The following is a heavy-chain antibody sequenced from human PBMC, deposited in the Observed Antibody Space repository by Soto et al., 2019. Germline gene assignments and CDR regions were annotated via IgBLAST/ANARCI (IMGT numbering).Heavy chain of an antibody. Sequence: SVKVSCKASGGTFSSYTISWVRQAPGQGLEWMGRIIPILGIANYAQKFQGRVTITADTSTSTAYMKLRSLRSDDTAVYYCARKTGYSSSWSPNYYYYYTDVWGKGTTVTVSS. V-gene: IGHV1-69*02. CDR3: ARKTGYSSSWSPNYYYYYTDV. CDR1: GGTFSSYT. CDR2: IIPILGIA. J-gene: IGHJ6*03. D-gene: IGHD6-13*01.